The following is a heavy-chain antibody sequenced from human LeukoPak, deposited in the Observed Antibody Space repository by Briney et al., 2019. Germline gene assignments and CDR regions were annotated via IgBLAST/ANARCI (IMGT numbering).Heavy chain of an antibody. J-gene: IGHJ6*03. CDR3: AHYKGGPYYYYYMDV. D-gene: IGHD4-11*01. Sequence: KPSETLSLTCTVSGGSISSYYWSWIRQPPGKGLEWIGYIYYSGSTNYNPSLKSRVTISVDTSKNQFSLKLSSVTAADTAVYYCAHYKGGPYYYYYMDVWGKGTTVTVSS. CDR2: IYYSGST. CDR1: GGSISSYY. V-gene: IGHV4-59*01.